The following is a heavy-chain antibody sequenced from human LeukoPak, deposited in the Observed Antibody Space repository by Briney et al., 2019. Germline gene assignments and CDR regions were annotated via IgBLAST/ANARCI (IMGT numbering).Heavy chain of an antibody. CDR2: IYYSGST. Sequence: PSETLSLTCAVSGGSISSGGYSWSWIRQPPGKGLEWIGYIYYSGSTNYNPSLKSRVTISVDTSKNQFSLKLSSVTAADTAVYYCASSYSNYVLLPYIWGQGTLVTVSS. V-gene: IGHV4-61*08. CDR1: GGSISSGGYS. CDR3: ASSYSNYVLLPYI. J-gene: IGHJ4*02. D-gene: IGHD4-4*01.